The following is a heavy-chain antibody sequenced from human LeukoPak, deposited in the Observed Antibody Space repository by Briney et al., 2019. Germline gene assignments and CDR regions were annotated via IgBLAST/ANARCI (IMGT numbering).Heavy chain of an antibody. CDR2: IYHSERT. Sequence: SETLSLTCSVSGYSISSGYYWGWIRQPPGKGVEWIGSIYHSERTYYNPSLKSRVTISVDTSKNQFSLKLSSVTAADTAVYYCARVRDYYDFWSGYYRHAFDIWGQGTMVTVSS. J-gene: IGHJ3*02. CDR3: ARVRDYYDFWSGYYRHAFDI. CDR1: GYSISSGYY. V-gene: IGHV4-38-2*02. D-gene: IGHD3-3*01.